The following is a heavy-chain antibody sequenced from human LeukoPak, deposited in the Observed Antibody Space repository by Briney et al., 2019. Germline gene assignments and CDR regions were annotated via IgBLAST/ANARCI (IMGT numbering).Heavy chain of an antibody. V-gene: IGHV4-59*01. CDR1: GGSISSYY. CDR3: ARGITGTNGGAFDI. CDR2: IYYSGST. J-gene: IGHJ3*02. Sequence: PSETLSLTCTVSGGSISSYYWSWIRQPPGKGLEWTGYIYYSGSTNYNPSLKSRVTISVDTSKNQFSLKLSSVTAADTAVYYCARGITGTNGGAFDILGQGTMVTVSS. D-gene: IGHD1-7*01.